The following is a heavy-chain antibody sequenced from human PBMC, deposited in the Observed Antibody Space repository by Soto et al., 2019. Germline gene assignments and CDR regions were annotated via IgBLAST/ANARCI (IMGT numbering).Heavy chain of an antibody. D-gene: IGHD3-22*01. CDR2: INPADSDI. Sequence: PGESLKISCKVSGYSFIAHWIAWVRQMPGEGLEWMGIINPADSDIRYSPSFQGQVTISVDKSINTAYLQWSSLKASDTATYYCARPQSSGWYGFWGQGTLFTVSS. CDR1: GYSFIAHW. CDR3: ARPQSSGWYGF. V-gene: IGHV5-51*01. J-gene: IGHJ4*02.